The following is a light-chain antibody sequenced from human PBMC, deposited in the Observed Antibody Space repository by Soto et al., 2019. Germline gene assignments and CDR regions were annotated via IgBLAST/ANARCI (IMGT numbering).Light chain of an antibody. CDR3: QQYDSFSKT. CDR2: DAS. J-gene: IGKJ1*01. V-gene: IGKV1-5*01. Sequence: DIQMTQSPSTLSASVGDRVTITCRASQSIRSWLAWYQQKPGKAPQLLIYDASSLESGVPSRFSGSGSGTEFTLTISRLQPDDFATYYWQQYDSFSKTFGRGTKVEVK. CDR1: QSIRSW.